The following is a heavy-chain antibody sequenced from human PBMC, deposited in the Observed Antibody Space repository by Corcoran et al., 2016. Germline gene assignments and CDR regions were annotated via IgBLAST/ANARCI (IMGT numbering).Heavy chain of an antibody. CDR2: ISAYNGNT. Sequence: QVQLVQSGAEVKKPGASVTVSCKASGYTFTSYGISWVRQAPGQGLEWMGWISAYNGNTNYAQKLQGRVTMTTDTSTSTAYMELRSLRSDDTAVYYCASNIMITFGGVIVPYYYYYGMDVWGQGTTVTVSS. CDR1: GYTFTSYG. CDR3: ASNIMITFGGVIVPYYYYYGMDV. J-gene: IGHJ6*02. V-gene: IGHV1-18*01. D-gene: IGHD3-16*02.